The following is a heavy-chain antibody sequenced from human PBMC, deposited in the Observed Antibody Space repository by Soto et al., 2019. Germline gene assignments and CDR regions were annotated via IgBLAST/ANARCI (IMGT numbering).Heavy chain of an antibody. Sequence: PSETLSLTCTVSGGSISSTSYYWGWVRQSPGKGLEWIGSLYYSGITYYNPSLKSRVTISVNTSKNQFSLKLSSVTAADTAVYYCRIGGYSSSWYHYYYGMDVGGKGTTVTVSS. D-gene: IGHD6-13*01. CDR1: GGSISSTSYY. CDR2: LYYSGIT. J-gene: IGHJ6*04. CDR3: RIGGYSSSWYHYYYGMDV. V-gene: IGHV4-39*01.